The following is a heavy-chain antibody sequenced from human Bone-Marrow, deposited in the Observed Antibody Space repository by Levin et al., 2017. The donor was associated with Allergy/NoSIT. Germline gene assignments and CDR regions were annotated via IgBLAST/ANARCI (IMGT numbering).Heavy chain of an antibody. V-gene: IGHV3-30*18. D-gene: IGHD1-26*01. CDR1: GFFFDSYG. Sequence: GESLKISCAGSGFFFDSYGMHWVRQAPGKGLEWVAVISYEGNEGIKTFYADSVKGRFTISRDNSENTVYLEMKSLRPEDTAVYYCAKDLYSGGSYLGAGDYWGRGAQVTVSS. J-gene: IGHJ4*02. CDR3: AKDLYSGGSYLGAGDY. CDR2: ISYEGNEGIKT.